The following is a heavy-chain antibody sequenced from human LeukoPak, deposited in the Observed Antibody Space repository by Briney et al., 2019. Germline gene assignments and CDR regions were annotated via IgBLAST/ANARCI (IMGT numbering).Heavy chain of an antibody. V-gene: IGHV4-30-2*01. D-gene: IGHD2-8*01. CDR3: ARDTLLIGDYYYYYMDV. J-gene: IGHJ6*03. Sequence: SQTLSLTCTVSGGSISSGGYYWSWIRQPPGKGLEWIGYIYHSGSTYYNPSLKSRVTISVDRSKNQFSLKLSSVTAADTAVYYCARDTLLIGDYYYYYMDVWGKGTTVTVSS. CDR2: IYHSGST. CDR1: GGSISSGGYY.